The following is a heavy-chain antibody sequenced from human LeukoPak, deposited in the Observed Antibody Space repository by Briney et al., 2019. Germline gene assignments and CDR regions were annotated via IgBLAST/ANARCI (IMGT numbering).Heavy chain of an antibody. Sequence: SGTLSLTCAVSGGSISTTNWWNWVRQPPGKGLEWIGEIYHTGSTNYNPSLKSRVTISVDKSKNQFSLKLSSVTAADTAVYYCARVRTSTNLNWFGPWGQGTLVTVSS. CDR1: GGSISTTNW. J-gene: IGHJ5*02. V-gene: IGHV4-4*02. CDR3: ARVRTSTNLNWFGP. D-gene: IGHD2-2*01. CDR2: IYHTGST.